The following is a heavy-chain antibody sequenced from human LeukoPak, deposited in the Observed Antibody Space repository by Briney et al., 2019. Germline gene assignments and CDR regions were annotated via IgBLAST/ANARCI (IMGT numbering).Heavy chain of an antibody. J-gene: IGHJ4*02. D-gene: IGHD3-16*01. CDR2: IKRKTDGGTT. V-gene: IGHV3-15*01. CDR3: TTDDYGY. CDR1: GFTFSNAW. Sequence: GGSLRLSCAASGFTFSNAWMSWVRQTPGKGLQWVGRIKRKTDGGTTDYAAPVKGRFTISRDDSKNTPHLQMNSLKTEDTAVYYCTTDDYGYWGQGTLVTVSS.